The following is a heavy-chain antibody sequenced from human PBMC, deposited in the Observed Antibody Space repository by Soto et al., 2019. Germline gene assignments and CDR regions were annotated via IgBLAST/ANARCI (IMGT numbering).Heavy chain of an antibody. J-gene: IGHJ6*02. CDR1: GGSISSGGYY. CDR2: IYYSGST. CDR3: ARAVAVAYYYYGMDV. V-gene: IGHV4-31*03. D-gene: IGHD6-19*01. Sequence: SETLSLTCTVSGGSISSGGYYWSWIRQHPGKGLEWIGYIYYSGSTYYNPSLKSRVTISVDTSKNQFSLKLSSVTAADTAVYYCARAVAVAYYYYGMDVWGQGTTVTVSS.